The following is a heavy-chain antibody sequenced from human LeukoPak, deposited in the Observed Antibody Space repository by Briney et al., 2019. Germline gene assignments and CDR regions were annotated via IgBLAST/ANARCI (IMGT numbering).Heavy chain of an antibody. V-gene: IGHV3-21*01. Sequence: GGSLRLSCAASGFTLNTYTMNWVRQAPGKGLEWVSSITASSTAIYSADSVKGRFTISRDNAKNFLYLQMNSLRAEDTAVYYCARDHDGSSWADFDYWGQGTLVTVSS. D-gene: IGHD6-13*01. CDR3: ARDHDGSSWADFDY. J-gene: IGHJ4*02. CDR2: ITASSTAI. CDR1: GFTLNTYT.